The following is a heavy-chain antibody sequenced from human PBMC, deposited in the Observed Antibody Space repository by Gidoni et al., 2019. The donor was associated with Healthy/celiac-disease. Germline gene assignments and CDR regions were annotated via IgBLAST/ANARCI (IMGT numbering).Heavy chain of an antibody. CDR3: AGGIYSSGWYDWYFDL. Sequence: QVQLVQSGAEVKKPGSSVKVSCKASGGTFSSYAISWVRQAPGQGLEWMGGIIHIFGTANYAQKFQGRFTITADESTSTAYMGLSSLRSEDTAVYYCAGGIYSSGWYDWYFDLWGRGTLVTVSS. CDR1: GGTFSSYA. J-gene: IGHJ2*01. D-gene: IGHD6-19*01. V-gene: IGHV1-69*01. CDR2: IIHIFGTA.